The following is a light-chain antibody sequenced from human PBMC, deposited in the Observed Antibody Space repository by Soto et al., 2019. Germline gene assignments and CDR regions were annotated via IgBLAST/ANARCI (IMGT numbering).Light chain of an antibody. V-gene: IGKV3-20*01. CDR2: GAS. CDR3: QQYGTSPAT. CDR1: QGVSSY. Sequence: EIVLTQSPATLSLSPGERATLSCRASQGVSSYLAWYQQRPAQAPRLLIHGASTRATGITDRFSGSVSGTDFTLIISGLEPEDFAVYYCQQYGTSPATFGQGTKV. J-gene: IGKJ1*01.